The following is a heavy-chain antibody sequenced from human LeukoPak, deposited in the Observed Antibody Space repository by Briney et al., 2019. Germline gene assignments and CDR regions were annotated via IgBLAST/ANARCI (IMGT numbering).Heavy chain of an antibody. V-gene: IGHV4-34*01. J-gene: IGHJ5*02. CDR2: ICYTGNT. D-gene: IGHD1-14*01. CDR1: GGSFSGYC. Sequence: SETLSLTCAVYGGSFSGYCWGWIRQPPGKGLECVGVICYTGNTYYNPPLKSRVTISVDTSKNQFSLRLSSVTAADTAVYYCARHKSGIDWFDPWGQGTLVTVSS. CDR3: ARHKSGIDWFDP.